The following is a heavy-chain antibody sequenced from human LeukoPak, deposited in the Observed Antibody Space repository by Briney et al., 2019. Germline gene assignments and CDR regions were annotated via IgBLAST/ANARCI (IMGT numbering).Heavy chain of an antibody. CDR2: IYSSGST. J-gene: IGHJ5*02. CDR1: GGSISSGSYY. Sequence: SQTLSLTCTVSGGSISSGSYYWSWIRQLAGKGLEWIGRIYSSGSTNYNPSLKSRVTISVDTSKNQFSLKLSSVTAADTAVYYCAREGLNVVRGVIPKEAWGWFDPWGQGTLVTVSS. D-gene: IGHD3-10*01. V-gene: IGHV4-61*02. CDR3: AREGLNVVRGVIPKEAWGWFDP.